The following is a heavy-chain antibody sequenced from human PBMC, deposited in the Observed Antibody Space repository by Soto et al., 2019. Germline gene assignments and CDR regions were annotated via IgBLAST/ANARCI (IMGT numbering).Heavy chain of an antibody. Sequence: GGSLILSCAASGFTFSSYWMHWVRQAPGKGLVWVSRINSDGSSTSYADSVKGRFTISRDNAKNTLYLQMNSLRAEDTAVYYCARGLIAVAGTLDDYWGQGTLVTVSS. J-gene: IGHJ4*02. CDR2: INSDGSST. CDR1: GFTFSSYW. D-gene: IGHD6-19*01. CDR3: ARGLIAVAGTLDDY. V-gene: IGHV3-74*01.